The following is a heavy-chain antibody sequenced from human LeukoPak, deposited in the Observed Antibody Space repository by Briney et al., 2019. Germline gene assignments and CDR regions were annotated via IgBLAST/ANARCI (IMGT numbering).Heavy chain of an antibody. D-gene: IGHD6-19*01. CDR3: ARDLSIAVFDY. V-gene: IGHV3-33*08. CDR1: GFTFSSYG. Sequence: GGSLRLSCAASGFTFSSYGMHWVRQAPGKGLEWVAVIWYDGRNKYYVDSVKGRFTISRDNSKNTVYLQMNSLRAEDTAVYFCARDLSIAVFDYWGQGTLVTVSS. J-gene: IGHJ4*02. CDR2: IWYDGRNK.